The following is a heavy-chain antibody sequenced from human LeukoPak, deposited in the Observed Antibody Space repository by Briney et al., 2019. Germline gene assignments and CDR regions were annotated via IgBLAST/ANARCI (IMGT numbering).Heavy chain of an antibody. J-gene: IGHJ4*02. CDR1: GFTFSSYT. CDR2: ISYDGSSK. V-gene: IGHV3-30*04. Sequence: GRSLRLSCAASGFTFSSYTMYWVRQAPGKGLEWAAIISYDGSSKYYADSVKGRFTISRDNSKNTLDLQMNSLSAEDTAVYYCARVYSGYERNDYWGQGTLVTVSS. D-gene: IGHD5-12*01. CDR3: ARVYSGYERNDY.